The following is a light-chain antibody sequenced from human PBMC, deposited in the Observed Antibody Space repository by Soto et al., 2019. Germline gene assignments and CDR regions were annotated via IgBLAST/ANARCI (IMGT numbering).Light chain of an antibody. CDR3: SSFAGSHVA. CDR2: DVT. CDR1: SADVGGYDF. V-gene: IGLV2-11*01. Sequence: QSVLTQPRSVSGSPGQSVTISCTGTSADVGGYDFVSWYHQLPGKAPKLMIYDVTKRPSGVPDRFSGSKSGNTASLTISGLQAEDEADYYCSSFAGSHVAFGGGTKVTVL. J-gene: IGLJ2*01.